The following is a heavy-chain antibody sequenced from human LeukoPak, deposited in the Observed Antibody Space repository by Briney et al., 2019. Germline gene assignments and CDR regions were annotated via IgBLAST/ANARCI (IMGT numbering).Heavy chain of an antibody. D-gene: IGHD6-19*01. Sequence: GGSLRLSCAASGFSFSSYSMNWVRQAPGKGLEWVSTISGSGGDTYYEDSVKGRFTISRDNSKNMMYLQMNSLRVEDTAVYYCARDSSGWSKNYWGQGTLVTVSS. CDR1: GFSFSSYS. J-gene: IGHJ4*02. CDR2: ISGSGGDT. V-gene: IGHV3-23*01. CDR3: ARDSSGWSKNY.